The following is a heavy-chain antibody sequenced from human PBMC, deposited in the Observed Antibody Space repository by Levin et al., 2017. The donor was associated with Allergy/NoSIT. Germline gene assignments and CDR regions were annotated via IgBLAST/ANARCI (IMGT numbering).Heavy chain of an antibody. CDR1: GFTFSSYA. D-gene: IGHD3-22*01. V-gene: IGHV3-23*01. CDR2: ISASGSST. CDR3: AKGRGLYYHDSSLGY. J-gene: IGHJ4*02. Sequence: GGSLRLSCAASGFTFSSYAMSWVRQAPGKGLEWVSAISASGSSTYYADSVKGRFTMSRDNSKNTVYLHMSSLRAEDTAVYYCAKGRGLYYHDSSLGYWGQGTLVAVSS.